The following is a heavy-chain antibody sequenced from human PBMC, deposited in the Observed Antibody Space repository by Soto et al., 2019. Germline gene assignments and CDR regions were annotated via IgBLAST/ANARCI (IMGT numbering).Heavy chain of an antibody. D-gene: IGHD1-26*01. CDR3: ARGLSAATVVTCYYPYNWFDP. J-gene: IGHJ5*02. Sequence: SETLSLTCTVSGGSISSSDYYWSWIRQPPGKGLEWIGYIYSSGNTYYNPSLKSRLTISVDTSKNQFSLKLNSVTAADTALYYCARGLSAATVVTCYYPYNWFDPWGQGTLVTVSS. CDR2: IYSSGNT. CDR1: GGSISSSDYY. V-gene: IGHV4-31*03.